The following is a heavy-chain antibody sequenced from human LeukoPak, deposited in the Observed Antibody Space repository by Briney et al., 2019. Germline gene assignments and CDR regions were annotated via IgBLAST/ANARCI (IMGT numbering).Heavy chain of an antibody. CDR1: GGSITSDSW. J-gene: IGHJ5*02. V-gene: IGHV4-4*02. Sequence: SETLSLTCTVSGGSITSDSWWTWVRQPPGKGLEWIGEIYHSGSTRYYPSLKSRVTISVDKSKNQFSLRLNSVTAADTAVYYCARDRGFDPWGQGTLVTVSS. CDR2: IYHSGST. CDR3: ARDRGFDP.